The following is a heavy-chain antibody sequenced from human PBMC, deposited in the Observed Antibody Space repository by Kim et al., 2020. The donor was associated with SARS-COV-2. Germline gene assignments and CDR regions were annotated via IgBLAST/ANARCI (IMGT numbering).Heavy chain of an antibody. V-gene: IGHV4-59*01. D-gene: IGHD3-9*01. Sequence: SETLSLTCTVSGASLVNYYWTWIRQSPGKGLEWIGYIDYSGTTNYNPSLKSRVIMSKDTSKNQFSLNLISVTAADTAVYYCARAEAGNYDILTRYYNSYQVDVWGTGTTVTVSS. CDR1: GASLVNYY. CDR3: ARAEAGNYDILTRYYNSYQVDV. CDR2: IDYSGTT. J-gene: IGHJ6*04.